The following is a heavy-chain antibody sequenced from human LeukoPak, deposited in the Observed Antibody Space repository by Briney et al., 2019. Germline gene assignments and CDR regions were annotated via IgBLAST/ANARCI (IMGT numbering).Heavy chain of an antibody. CDR1: GFTFSSYG. CDR3: AKEYETYYDILTGYSAFDY. D-gene: IGHD3-9*01. Sequence: PGRSLRLSCAASGFTFSSYGMHWVRQAPGKGLEWVAVISYDGSNKYYADSVKGRFTISRDNSKNTLYLQMNSLRAEDTAVYYCAKEYETYYDILTGYSAFDYWGQGTLVTVSS. CDR2: ISYDGSNK. J-gene: IGHJ4*02. V-gene: IGHV3-30*18.